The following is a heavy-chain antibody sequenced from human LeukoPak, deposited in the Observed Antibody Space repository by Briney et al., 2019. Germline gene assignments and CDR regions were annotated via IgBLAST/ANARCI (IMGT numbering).Heavy chain of an antibody. CDR1: GGTFSSYA. J-gene: IGHJ4*02. V-gene: IGHV1-69*13. CDR2: IIPIFGTA. D-gene: IGHD5-24*01. CDR3: AVNRRDGYNFGFGY. Sequence: ASVKVSCKXSGGTFSSYAISWVRQAPGQGLEWMGGIIPIFGTANYSQKFQGRVTITADESTSTAYMELSSLRSEDTAVYYCAVNRRDGYNFGFGYWGQGTLVTVSS.